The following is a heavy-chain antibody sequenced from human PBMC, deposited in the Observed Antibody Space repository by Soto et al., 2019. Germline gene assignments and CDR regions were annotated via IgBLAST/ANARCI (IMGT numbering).Heavy chain of an antibody. CDR3: ARDSSDGAFDI. Sequence: GGSLRLSCAVSGFTFSDYYMSCIRQAPGKGLEWVSYISSSGSTIYYADSVKGRFTISRDNAKNSLYLQMNSLRAEDTAVYYCARDSSDGAFDIWGQGTMVTVSS. V-gene: IGHV3-11*01. CDR1: GFTFSDYY. J-gene: IGHJ3*02. CDR2: ISSSGSTI. D-gene: IGHD6-19*01.